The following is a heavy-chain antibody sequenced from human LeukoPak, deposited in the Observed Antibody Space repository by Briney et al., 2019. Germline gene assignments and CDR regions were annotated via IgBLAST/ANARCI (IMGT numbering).Heavy chain of an antibody. CDR2: INPNTGGT. Sequence: ASVKVSCKASGYTFTAYYMHWVRQAPGQGLEWMGWINPNTGGTNYAQKFQGRVTMTRDTSITTAYMGLSRLRSDDTGVYYCGRFSVKLDRGRLDPWGQGTLVTVSS. CDR3: GRFSVKLDRGRLDP. D-gene: IGHD3-10*01. V-gene: IGHV1-2*02. J-gene: IGHJ5*02. CDR1: GYTFTAYY.